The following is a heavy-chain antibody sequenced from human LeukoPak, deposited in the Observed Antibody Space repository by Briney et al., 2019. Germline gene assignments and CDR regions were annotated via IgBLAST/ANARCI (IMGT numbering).Heavy chain of an antibody. J-gene: IGHJ4*02. V-gene: IGHV3-33*01. CDR1: GFTFSSYG. CDR3: ARDSYFSPRGPINPCDY. Sequence: GGSLRLSCAASGFTFSSYGMHWVRQAPGKGLEWVAVIWYDGSNKYYADSVKGRFTISRDNSKNTLYLQMNSLRAEDTAVYYCARDSYFSPRGPINPCDYWGQGTLVTVSS. CDR2: IWYDGSNK. D-gene: IGHD3-3*01.